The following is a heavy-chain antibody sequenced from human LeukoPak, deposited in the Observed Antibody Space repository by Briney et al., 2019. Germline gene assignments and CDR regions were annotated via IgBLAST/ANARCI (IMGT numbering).Heavy chain of an antibody. Sequence: GGSLRLSCAAPGFTFRSYAMSWGRQALGKGLEWVSGISGSDGSTDYADSVKGRFTISTDNFKNTLYRQMKTLRVEDTAVYYGGREPGYSIGWGIDNWGEGTLVTVSS. J-gene: IGHJ4*02. D-gene: IGHD6-19*01. CDR3: GREPGYSIGWGIDN. CDR1: GFTFRSYA. CDR2: ISGSDGST. V-gene: IGHV3-23*01.